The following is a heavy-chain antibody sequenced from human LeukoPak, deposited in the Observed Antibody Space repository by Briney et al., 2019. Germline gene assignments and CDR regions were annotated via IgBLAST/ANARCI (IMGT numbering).Heavy chain of an antibody. D-gene: IGHD3-22*01. Sequence: GASVKVSCKASGYTFTGYYMHWVRQASGQGLEWMGWINPNSGGTNYAQKFQGRVTMTRDTSISTAYMELSRLRSDDTAVYYCARDRYYYDSSGYLDYWGQGTLVTVSS. CDR2: INPNSGGT. V-gene: IGHV1-2*02. CDR1: GYTFTGYY. J-gene: IGHJ4*02. CDR3: ARDRYYYDSSGYLDY.